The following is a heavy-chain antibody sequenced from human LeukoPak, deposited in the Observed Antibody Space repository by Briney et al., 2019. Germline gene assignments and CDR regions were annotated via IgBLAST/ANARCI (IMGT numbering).Heavy chain of an antibody. CDR3: ARGSIVGATFDYFDY. V-gene: IGHV1-2*02. CDR2: INPNSGGT. D-gene: IGHD1-26*01. CDR1: GYTFTGYY. Sequence: ASVKVSCKASGYTFTGYYMHWVRQAPGQGLEWMGWINPNSGGTNYAQKFQGRVTMTRDTSISTAYMDLSRLRSDDTAVYYCARGSIVGATFDYFDYWGQGTLVTVSS. J-gene: IGHJ4*02.